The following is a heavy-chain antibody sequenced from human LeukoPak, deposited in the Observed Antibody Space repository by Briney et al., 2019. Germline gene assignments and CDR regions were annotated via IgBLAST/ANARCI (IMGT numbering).Heavy chain of an antibody. CDR2: INHSGST. Sequence: PSETLSLTCAVYGGSFSGYYWSWIRQPPGKGLEWIGEINHSGSTNYNPSLKSRVTISVDTSKNQFSLKLSSVTAADTAVYYCARDRNCSGGSCLDVWGKGTTVTVSS. V-gene: IGHV4-34*01. J-gene: IGHJ6*04. D-gene: IGHD2-15*01. CDR3: ARDRNCSGGSCLDV. CDR1: GGSFSGYY.